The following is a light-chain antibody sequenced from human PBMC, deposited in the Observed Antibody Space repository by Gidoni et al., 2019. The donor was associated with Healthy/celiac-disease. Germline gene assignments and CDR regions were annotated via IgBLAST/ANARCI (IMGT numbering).Light chain of an antibody. CDR1: QSLVYSDGNTY. CDR3: MQGTHWLT. CDR2: KVS. V-gene: IGKV2-30*01. J-gene: IGKJ1*01. Sequence: DVVMTQSPLSLPVTLGQPASISCRSSQSLVYSDGNTYLNWFQQRPGQSPRRLIYKVSNRDSGVPDRVSGSGSGTDFTLKISRVEAEDVGVYYCMQGTHWLTFGQGTKVEIK.